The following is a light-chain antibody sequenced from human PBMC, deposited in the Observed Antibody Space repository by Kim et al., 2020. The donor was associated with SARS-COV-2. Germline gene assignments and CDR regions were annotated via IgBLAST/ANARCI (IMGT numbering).Light chain of an antibody. CDR1: TSDVGGYNY. Sequence: QSALTQPPSVSGSPGQSVTISCTGTTSDVGGYNYVSWYQQHPGKAPKLMIYEVNKRPSGVPDRFSGSKSGNTASLTVSGLQADDEADYYCNSYAGRENLVFGGGTQLTVL. V-gene: IGLV2-8*01. J-gene: IGLJ3*02. CDR2: EVN. CDR3: NSYAGRENLV.